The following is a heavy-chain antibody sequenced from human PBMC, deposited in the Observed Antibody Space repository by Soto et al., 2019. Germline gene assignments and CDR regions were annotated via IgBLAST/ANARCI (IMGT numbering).Heavy chain of an antibody. CDR2: ISYDGSNK. CDR3: AKDLMNCGGDCYTGNFQH. J-gene: IGHJ1*01. CDR1: GFTFSSYG. Sequence: GGSLRLSCAASGFTFSSYGMHWVRQAPGKGLEWVAVISYDGSNKYYADSVKGRFTISRDNSRNTLYLQMNSLRAEDTAVYYCAKDLMNCGGDCYTGNFQHWGQGTLVTVSS. D-gene: IGHD2-21*01. V-gene: IGHV3-30*18.